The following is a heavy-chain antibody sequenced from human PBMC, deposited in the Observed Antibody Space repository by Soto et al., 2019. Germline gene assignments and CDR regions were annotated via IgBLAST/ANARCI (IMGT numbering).Heavy chain of an antibody. CDR2: TYYRSKWYN. Sequence: SQTLSLTCVISGDSVSSNSAAWNWIRQSPSRGLEWLGRTYYRSKWYNDYAVSVKSRITINPDTSKNQFSLKLSSVTAADTAVYYCARGRGSGSSFYYYGMDVWGHGTTVTVSS. CDR3: ARGRGSGSSFYYYGMDV. CDR1: GDSVSSNSAA. V-gene: IGHV6-1*01. J-gene: IGHJ6*02. D-gene: IGHD3-10*01.